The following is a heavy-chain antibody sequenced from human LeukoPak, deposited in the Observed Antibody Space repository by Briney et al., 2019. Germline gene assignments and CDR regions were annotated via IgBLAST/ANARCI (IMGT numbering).Heavy chain of an antibody. V-gene: IGHV3-30*04. CDR3: AKAPRVHGGRYYYYYYMDV. CDR1: GFTFSSYA. Sequence: GGSLRLSCAASGFTFSSYAMHWVRQAPGKGLEWVAVISYDGSNKYYADSVKGRFTISRDNSKNTLYLQMNSLRAEDTAVYYCAKAPRVHGGRYYYYYYMDVWGKGTTVTISS. D-gene: IGHD3-16*01. CDR2: ISYDGSNK. J-gene: IGHJ6*03.